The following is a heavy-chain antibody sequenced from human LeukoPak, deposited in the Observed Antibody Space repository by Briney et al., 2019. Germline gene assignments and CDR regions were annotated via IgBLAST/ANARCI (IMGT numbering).Heavy chain of an antibody. CDR2: ISYDGSNK. D-gene: IGHD1-7*01. V-gene: IGHV3-30*18. Sequence: GGSLRLSCAASGFTFSSYAMHWVRPAPGKGLEWVAIISYDGSNKYYADSVKGRFTISRDNSKNTLYLQMNSLGAEDTAMYYCAKVRVVFNWNYAYYFDYWGQGTLVTVSS. CDR3: AKVRVVFNWNYAYYFDY. CDR1: GFTFSSYA. J-gene: IGHJ4*02.